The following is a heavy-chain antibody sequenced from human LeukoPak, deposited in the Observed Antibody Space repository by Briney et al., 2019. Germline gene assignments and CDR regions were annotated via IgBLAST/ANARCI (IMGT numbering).Heavy chain of an antibody. V-gene: IGHV3-48*03. CDR2: ISGGGFAI. CDR1: GFTFSSYE. CDR3: AREGDVHHSNDGYYFDH. J-gene: IGHJ4*02. Sequence: PGGSLRLSYAASGFTFSSYEMTWVRQAPGKGLEWLSYISGGGFAIYYADSVKGGFTISRDNAKNSLYLQMSSLRAEDTAVYYCAREGDVHHSNDGYYFDHWGQGTLVTASS. D-gene: IGHD1-1*01.